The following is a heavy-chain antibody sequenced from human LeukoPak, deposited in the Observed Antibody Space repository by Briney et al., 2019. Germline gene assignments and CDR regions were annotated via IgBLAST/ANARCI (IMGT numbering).Heavy chain of an antibody. Sequence: GGSLRLSCTASGFTFGDYAMSWVRQAPGKGLEWVGFIRSKAYGGTTEYAASVKGRFTISRDDSKSIAYLQMNSLKTEDTAVYYCTRGPSTVTTTYYYYYYYMDVWGKGTTVTISS. D-gene: IGHD4-17*01. CDR2: IRSKAYGGTT. CDR3: TRGPSTVTTTYYYYYYYMDV. V-gene: IGHV3-49*04. CDR1: GFTFGDYA. J-gene: IGHJ6*03.